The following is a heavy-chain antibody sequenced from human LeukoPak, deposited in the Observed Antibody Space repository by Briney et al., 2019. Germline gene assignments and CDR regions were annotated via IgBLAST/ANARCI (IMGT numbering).Heavy chain of an antibody. CDR3: ARYQQQLVGIDY. J-gene: IGHJ4*02. Sequence: GGSLRLSCAASGFTFSSHWMHWVRQAPGKGLVWVSRISSDGSSTSFADSVKGRFTISRDNAENTLYLHMNSLRAEDTAVYYCARYQQQLVGIDYWGQGTLVTVSS. D-gene: IGHD6-13*01. V-gene: IGHV3-74*01. CDR2: ISSDGSST. CDR1: GFTFSSHW.